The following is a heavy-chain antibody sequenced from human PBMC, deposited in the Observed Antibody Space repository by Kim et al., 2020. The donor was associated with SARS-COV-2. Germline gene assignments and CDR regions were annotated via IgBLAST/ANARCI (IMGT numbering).Heavy chain of an antibody. CDR3: AKDPGSSELALGIGSQVRNYY. CDR1: GFTFSSYG. V-gene: IGHV3-30*18. CDR2: ISYDGSNK. D-gene: IGHD6-6*01. Sequence: GGSLRLSCAASGFTFSSYGMHWVRQAPGKGLEWVAVISYDGSNKYYADSVKGRFTISRDNSKNTLYLQMNSLRAEDTAVYYCAKDPGSSELALGIGSQVRNYYWGQGTLVTVSS. J-gene: IGHJ4*02.